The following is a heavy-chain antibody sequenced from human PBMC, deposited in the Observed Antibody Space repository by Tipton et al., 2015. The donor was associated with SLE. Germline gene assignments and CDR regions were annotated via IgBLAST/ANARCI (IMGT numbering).Heavy chain of an antibody. CDR3: AREVGDREGWGYFYYMDV. CDR1: GGSFSGYY. D-gene: IGHD3-16*01. V-gene: IGHV4-34*01. CDR2: INHSGST. J-gene: IGHJ6*03. Sequence: TLSLTCAVYGGSFSGYYWSWIRQPPGKGLEWIGEINHSGSTNYNPSLKSRVTISVDTSKNQFSLKLSSVTAADTAVYYCAREVGDREGWGYFYYMDVWGKGTTVTVSS.